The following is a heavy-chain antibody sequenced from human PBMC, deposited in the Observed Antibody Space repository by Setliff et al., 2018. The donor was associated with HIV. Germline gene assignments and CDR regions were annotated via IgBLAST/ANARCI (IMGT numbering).Heavy chain of an antibody. CDR3: ARAHIGIAARWSGWFDP. Sequence: ASVKVSCKASGYTFTGYYIHWVRQAPGQGLEWMGWINPDSGSTSYAQKFQGWVTMTRDTSITTAYMELSRLTSDDTAVYYCARAHIGIAARWSGWFDPWGQGTLVTVS. CDR1: GYTFTGYY. D-gene: IGHD6-6*01. V-gene: IGHV1-2*04. CDR2: INPDSGST. J-gene: IGHJ5*02.